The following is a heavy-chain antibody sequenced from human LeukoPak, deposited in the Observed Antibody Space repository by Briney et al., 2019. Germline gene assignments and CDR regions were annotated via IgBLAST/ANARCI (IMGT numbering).Heavy chain of an antibody. CDR3: ARERDDILTGPTYNWFDP. V-gene: IGHV3-74*01. J-gene: IGHJ5*02. Sequence: AGGSLRLSRAAAGFSFSNDWMHWVRQAPGKGLVWVSRINGDGTNIRYADSVKGRFTISRDNAKSTLFLEMNSLRVEDTAVYYCARERDDILTGPTYNWFDPWGQGTLVTVSS. CDR1: GFSFSNDW. CDR2: INGDGTNI. D-gene: IGHD3-9*01.